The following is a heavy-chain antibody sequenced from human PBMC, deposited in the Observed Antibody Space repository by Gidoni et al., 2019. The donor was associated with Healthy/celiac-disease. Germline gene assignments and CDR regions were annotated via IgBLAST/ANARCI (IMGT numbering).Heavy chain of an antibody. V-gene: IGHV3-9*01. D-gene: IGHD6-19*01. CDR2: ISWNSGSI. J-gene: IGHJ3*02. CDR1: GFTFADYA. CDR3: AKVTPGYSSGWYGAFDI. Sequence: EVQLVESGGGLVQPGRSLRLSCAASGFTFADYAMHGVRQAPGKGLGWVSGISWNSGSIGYADSVKGRFTISRDNAKNSLYLQMNSLRAEDTALYHCAKVTPGYSSGWYGAFDIWGKGTMVTVSS.